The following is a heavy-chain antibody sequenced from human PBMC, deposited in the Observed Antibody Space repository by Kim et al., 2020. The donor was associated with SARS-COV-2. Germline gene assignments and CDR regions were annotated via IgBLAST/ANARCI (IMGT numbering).Heavy chain of an antibody. CDR3: ARGPPGYSSSWPSITADLYYYYYYGMDV. CDR2: INHSGST. CDR1: GGSFSGYY. J-gene: IGHJ6*02. D-gene: IGHD6-13*01. V-gene: IGHV4-34*01. Sequence: SETLSLTCAVYGGSFSGYYWSWIRQPPGKGLEWIGEINHSGSTNYNPSLKSRVTISVDTSKNQFSLKLSSVTAADTAVYYCARGPPGYSSSWPSITADLYYYYYYGMDVWGQGTTVTVSS.